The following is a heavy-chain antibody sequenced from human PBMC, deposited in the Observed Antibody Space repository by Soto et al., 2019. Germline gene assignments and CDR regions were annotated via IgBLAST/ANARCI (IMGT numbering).Heavy chain of an antibody. CDR1: GFTFSSYA. J-gene: IGHJ4*02. CDR2: ISYDGSNK. CDR3: ARSSSGWSHFDY. Sequence: QVQLVESGGGVVQPGRSLRLSSAASGFTFSSYAMHWVRQAPGKGLEWVAVISYDGSNKYYADSVKGRFTISRDNSKNTLYLQMNILRAEDTAVYYCARSSSGWSHFDYWGQGTLVTVSS. D-gene: IGHD6-19*01. V-gene: IGHV3-30-3*01.